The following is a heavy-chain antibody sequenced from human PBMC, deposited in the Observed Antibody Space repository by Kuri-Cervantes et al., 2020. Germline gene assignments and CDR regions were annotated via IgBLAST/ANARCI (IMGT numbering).Heavy chain of an antibody. CDR3: AKGRTYYGSGPFDP. J-gene: IGHJ5*02. Sequence: GGSLRLSCAASGFTFSSYGMRWVRQAPGKGLEWVAVISYDGSNKYYADSVKGRFTISRDNSKNTLYLQMNSLRAEDTAVYYCAKGRTYYGSGPFDPWGQGTLVTVSS. CDR2: ISYDGSNK. D-gene: IGHD3-10*01. CDR1: GFTFSSYG. V-gene: IGHV3-30*18.